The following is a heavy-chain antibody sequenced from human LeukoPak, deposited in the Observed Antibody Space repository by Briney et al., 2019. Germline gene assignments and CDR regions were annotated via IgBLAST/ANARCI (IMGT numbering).Heavy chain of an antibody. D-gene: IGHD1-1*01. CDR3: ASWAYNFYCYYYMDV. CDR2: INTNSGST. J-gene: IGHJ6*03. CDR1: GHIFSGYY. V-gene: IGHV1-2*02. Sequence: ASMKVSCKASGHIFSGYYMHWVRQAPGQGLEWMAWINTNSGSTKYAQKFQGRVTLTWDTSSSTVYMELNSLRFDDTATYYCASWAYNFYCYYYMDVWGKGTTVTVSS.